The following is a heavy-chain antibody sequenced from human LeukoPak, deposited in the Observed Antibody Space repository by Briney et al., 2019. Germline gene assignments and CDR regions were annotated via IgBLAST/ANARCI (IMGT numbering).Heavy chain of an antibody. J-gene: IGHJ4*02. CDR3: ARDRHTYTSSLDPEIFDY. CDR1: GGSISSSSYY. V-gene: IGHV4-39*02. D-gene: IGHD6-6*01. CDR2: IYYSGST. Sequence: PSETLSLTCTVSGGSISSSSYYWGWIRQPPGKGLEWIGSIYYSGSTYYNPSLKSRVTISVDTSKNQFSLKLSSVTAADTAVYYCARDRHTYTSSLDPEIFDYWGQGTLVTVSS.